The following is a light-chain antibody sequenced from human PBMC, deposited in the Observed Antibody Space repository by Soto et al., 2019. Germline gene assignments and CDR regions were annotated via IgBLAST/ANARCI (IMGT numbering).Light chain of an antibody. CDR2: DAS. CDR3: RQRSNWTLT. V-gene: IGKV3-11*01. J-gene: IGKJ4*01. CDR1: QSVSSY. Sequence: EIVLTQSPATLSLSPGERATLSCRASQSVSSYLAWYQQKPGQAPRLLIYDASNSATGIPARFSGSGSGTDFTLTISSLEPEDFAVYYCRQRSNWTLTFGGGTKVDIK.